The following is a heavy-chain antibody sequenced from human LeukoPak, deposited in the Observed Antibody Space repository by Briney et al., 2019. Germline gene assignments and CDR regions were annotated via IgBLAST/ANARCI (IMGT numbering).Heavy chain of an antibody. V-gene: IGHV4-59*11. CDR3: ARARGGFLGYFDY. D-gene: IGHD3-3*01. CDR2: IYYSGST. J-gene: IGHJ4*02. Sequence: PSETLSLTCTVSGGSISSHYWSWIRQPPGKGLEWIGNIYYSGSTNYNPSLKSRVTISVDTSKNQFSLKLSSVTAADTAVYYCARARGGFLGYFDYWGQGTLVTVSS. CDR1: GGSISSHY.